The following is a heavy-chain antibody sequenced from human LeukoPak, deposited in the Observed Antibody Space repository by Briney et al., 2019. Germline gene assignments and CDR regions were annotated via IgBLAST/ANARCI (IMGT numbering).Heavy chain of an antibody. D-gene: IGHD2-8*01. Sequence: RPGGSLRLSCAASGFTFRNAWMSWVRQAPGKGLEWVSYISGSGTTIYSADSVKGRFTISRDNAKNSLYLQMNSLRAEDTAVYYCAREDSGTSAEYFQHWGQGTLVSVSS. CDR3: AREDSGTSAEYFQH. J-gene: IGHJ1*01. CDR2: ISGSGTTI. V-gene: IGHV3-48*04. CDR1: GFTFRNAW.